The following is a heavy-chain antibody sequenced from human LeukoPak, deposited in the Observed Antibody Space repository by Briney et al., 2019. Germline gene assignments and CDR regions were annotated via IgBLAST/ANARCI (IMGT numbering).Heavy chain of an antibody. Sequence: GGSLRLSCAASGFTFSSYWMHWVRQAPGKGLVWVSRINSDGSSTSYADSVKGRFTISRDNAKNTLYLQMNSLRAEDTALYYCAKDKWGIAVAGSIDYWGQGTLVTVSS. D-gene: IGHD6-19*01. V-gene: IGHV3-74*01. CDR1: GFTFSSYW. CDR2: INSDGSST. CDR3: AKDKWGIAVAGSIDY. J-gene: IGHJ4*02.